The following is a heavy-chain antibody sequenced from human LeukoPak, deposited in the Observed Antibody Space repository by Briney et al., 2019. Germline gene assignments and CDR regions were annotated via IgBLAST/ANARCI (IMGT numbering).Heavy chain of an antibody. V-gene: IGHV3-30*18. Sequence: GGSLRLSCAASGFTFYSYALHWVRQAPGKGLEWMAGISNDGSNRYYDDSVKGRFTISRDTTQNTLYLQMNSLRPDDTAVYFCGKGHSGSYFSDVDYWGQGTLVTVSS. CDR1: GFTFYSYA. CDR2: ISNDGSNR. D-gene: IGHD1-26*01. J-gene: IGHJ4*02. CDR3: GKGHSGSYFSDVDY.